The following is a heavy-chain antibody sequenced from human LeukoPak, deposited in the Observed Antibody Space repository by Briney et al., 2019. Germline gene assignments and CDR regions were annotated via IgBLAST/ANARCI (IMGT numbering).Heavy chain of an antibody. V-gene: IGHV3-13*01. CDR2: IGTAGDT. CDR1: GFTFSSYD. D-gene: IGHD2-2*01. J-gene: IGHJ6*02. Sequence: PTGGSLRLSCAASGFTFSSYDMHWVRQATGKGLEWVSAIGTAGDTYYPGSVKGQFTISRENAKNSLYLQMNSLRAEDTAVYYCARDSYCSSTSCTPDDYYYGMDVWGQGTTVTVSS. CDR3: ARDSYCSSTSCTPDDYYYGMDV.